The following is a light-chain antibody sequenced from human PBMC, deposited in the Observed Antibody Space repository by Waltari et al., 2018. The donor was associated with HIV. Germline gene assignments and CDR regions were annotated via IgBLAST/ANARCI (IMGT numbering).Light chain of an antibody. Sequence: DVVVTQSPDSLAVSLGETATLSCKSSQSLLYNSNNKNYLAWYQQKQGQRPKLLIYCASTRESGVPDRFSGSGSGTDFTLTISRLQAEDVALYYCQQYYGIPYTFGQGTQLEIK. CDR1: QSLLYNSNNKNY. V-gene: IGKV4-1*01. J-gene: IGKJ2*01. CDR3: QQYYGIPYT. CDR2: CAS.